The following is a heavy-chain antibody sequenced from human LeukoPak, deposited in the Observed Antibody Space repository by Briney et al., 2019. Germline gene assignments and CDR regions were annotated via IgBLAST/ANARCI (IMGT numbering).Heavy chain of an antibody. CDR2: INENGRQT. Sequence: GGSLRLSCAGTGLPFSRDWMSWVRQAPGKGLEWVANINENGRQTFYVDSVKGRFTIFRDNAKNSLFLQMNGLRAEDTAVYYCTKALYGGNSDWGQGTQVTVS. CDR1: GLPFSRDW. D-gene: IGHD4-17*01. CDR3: TKALYGGNSD. J-gene: IGHJ4*02. V-gene: IGHV3-7*01.